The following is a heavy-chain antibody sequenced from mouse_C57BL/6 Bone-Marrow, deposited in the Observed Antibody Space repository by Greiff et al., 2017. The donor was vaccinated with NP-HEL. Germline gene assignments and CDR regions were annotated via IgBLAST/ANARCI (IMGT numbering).Heavy chain of an antibody. J-gene: IGHJ1*03. CDR3: ARVIYYGSSDWYFDV. CDR2: ISDGGSYT. D-gene: IGHD1-1*01. Sequence: EVKLQESGGGLVKPGGSLKLSCAASGFTFSSYAMSWVRQTPEKRLEWVATISDGGSYTYYPDNVKGRFTISRDNAKNNLYLQMSHLKSEDTAMYYCARVIYYGSSDWYFDVWGTGTTVTVSS. V-gene: IGHV5-4*03. CDR1: GFTFSSYA.